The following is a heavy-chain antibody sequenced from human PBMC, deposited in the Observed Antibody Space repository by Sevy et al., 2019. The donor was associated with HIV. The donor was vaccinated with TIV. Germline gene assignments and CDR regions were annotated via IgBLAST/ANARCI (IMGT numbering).Heavy chain of an antibody. D-gene: IGHD5-12*01. CDR1: GYTFTGYY. V-gene: IGHV1-2*02. CDR2: INPNSGGT. J-gene: IGHJ3*02. Sequence: ASLKVSCKASGYTFTGYYMHWVRQAPGQGLEWMGWINPNSGGTNYAQKFQGRVTMTRDTSISTAYMELSRLRSDDTAVYYCARGRDIYSGYAIAFDIWGQGTMVTVSS. CDR3: ARGRDIYSGYAIAFDI.